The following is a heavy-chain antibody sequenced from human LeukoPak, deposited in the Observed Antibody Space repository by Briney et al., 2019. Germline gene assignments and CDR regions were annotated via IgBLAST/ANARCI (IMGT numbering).Heavy chain of an antibody. CDR3: ATSLDWSTGIYLDL. CDR1: GFSFSGYE. D-gene: IGHD3-9*01. J-gene: IGHJ4*02. V-gene: IGHV3-48*03. CDR2: INGGGTTI. Sequence: GGSLRLSCAASGFSFSGYEMNWVRQAPGRGLEWISYINGGGTTIYYGDSVKGRFTVSRDNARNSLYLQMDSLRDEDTAVYYCATSLDWSTGIYLDLWGQGALVTVSS.